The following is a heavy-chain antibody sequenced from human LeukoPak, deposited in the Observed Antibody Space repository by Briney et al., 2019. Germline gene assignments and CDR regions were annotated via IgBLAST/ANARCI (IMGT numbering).Heavy chain of an antibody. J-gene: IGHJ4*02. CDR1: GFTFSSYA. V-gene: IGHV3-30*04. CDR2: ISYDGSNK. CDR3: AKSRDGYRYLDS. D-gene: IGHD5-24*01. Sequence: GRSLRLSCAASGFTFSSYAMHWVRQAPGKGLEWVAVISYDGSNKYFADSVKGRFTISRDNSKTTLSLQMNSLRAEDTAIYYCAKSRDGYRYLDSWGQGTLVTVSS.